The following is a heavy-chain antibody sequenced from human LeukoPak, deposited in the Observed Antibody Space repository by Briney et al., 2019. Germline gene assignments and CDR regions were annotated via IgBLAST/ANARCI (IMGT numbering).Heavy chain of an antibody. CDR1: GYTFTSYG. D-gene: IGHD4-23*01. V-gene: IGHV1-18*01. Sequence: ASVKVSCKASGYTFTSYGISWVRQAPEQGLEWMGWISAYNGNTNYAQKLQGRVTMTTDTSTSTAYMELRSLRSDDTAVYYCARDPYYGGNSGGNWFDPWGQGTLVTVSS. J-gene: IGHJ5*02. CDR3: ARDPYYGGNSGGNWFDP. CDR2: ISAYNGNT.